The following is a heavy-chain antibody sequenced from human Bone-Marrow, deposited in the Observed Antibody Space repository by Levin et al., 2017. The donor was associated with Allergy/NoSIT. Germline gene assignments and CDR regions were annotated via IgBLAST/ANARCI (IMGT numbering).Heavy chain of an antibody. V-gene: IGHV4-39*01. CDR3: AGKPYYYDEEDPPDD. CDR2: IYYSGKT. J-gene: IGHJ4*02. CDR1: GGSIRSLTNY. Sequence: SQTLSLTCTVSGGSIRSLTNYWGWIRQPPGKGLEWIGSIYYSGKTSYNPSLRSRVTMSVDTSKNQFSLKLASVTAADPAVYFCAGKPYYYDEEDPPDDWGQGTLVTVSS. D-gene: IGHD3-22*01.